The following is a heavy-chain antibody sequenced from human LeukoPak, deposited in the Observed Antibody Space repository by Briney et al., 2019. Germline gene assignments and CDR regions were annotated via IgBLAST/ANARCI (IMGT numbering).Heavy chain of an antibody. J-gene: IGHJ4*02. CDR2: ISAYNGNT. CDR3: ARFAPDRGWPDY. V-gene: IGHV1-18*01. Sequence: SVKVSCKASGYTFTSYGISWVRQAPVQGLEWIGWISAYNGNTNYAQKLQGRVTMTTDTSTSTAYMELRSLRSDDTAVYYCARFAPDRGWPDYWGQGTLVTVSS. CDR1: GYTFTSYG. D-gene: IGHD6-19*01.